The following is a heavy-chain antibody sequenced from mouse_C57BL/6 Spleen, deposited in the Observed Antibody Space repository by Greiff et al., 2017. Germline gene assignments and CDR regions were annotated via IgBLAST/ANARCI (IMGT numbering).Heavy chain of an antibody. Sequence: VQLKQSGAELVRPGASVKLSCTASGFNIKDDYMHWVKQRPEQGLEWIGWIDPENGDTEYASKFQGKATITADTSSTTAYLQLSSLTSADTAVYYCSTGDYGSSYVFAYWGQGTLVTVSA. CDR1: GFNIKDDY. V-gene: IGHV14-4*01. J-gene: IGHJ3*01. CDR2: IDPENGDT. CDR3: STGDYGSSYVFAY. D-gene: IGHD1-1*01.